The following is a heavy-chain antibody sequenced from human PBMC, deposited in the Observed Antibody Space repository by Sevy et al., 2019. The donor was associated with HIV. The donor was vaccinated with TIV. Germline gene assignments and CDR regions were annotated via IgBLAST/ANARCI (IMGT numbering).Heavy chain of an antibody. Sequence: GVSLRLSCAASGFTFSSHYMSWVRQAPGKGLEWVANIKQDGSDKFYVESVKGRFTISRDNAKNSLYLQLSSLRAEDTAMYFCAREALYYYDSERHYDDAFDMWGPGTMVTVSS. CDR1: GFTFSSHY. V-gene: IGHV3-7*01. D-gene: IGHD3-22*01. CDR2: IKQDGSDK. CDR3: AREALYYYDSERHYDDAFDM. J-gene: IGHJ3*02.